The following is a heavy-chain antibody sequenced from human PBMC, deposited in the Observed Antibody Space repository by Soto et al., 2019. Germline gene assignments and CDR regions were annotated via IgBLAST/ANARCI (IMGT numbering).Heavy chain of an antibody. J-gene: IGHJ2*01. CDR3: ARDLPETTYSAWYFDL. CDR1: GFIFSNYG. D-gene: IGHD2-15*01. CDR2: IWYDGSNQ. V-gene: IGHV3-33*01. Sequence: QVQLVESGGGVVQPGRSLRLSCAASGFIFSNYGMHWVRQAPGKGLEWVAVIWYDGSNQFYIDSVKGRFTISRDNSKKTLYLQMNSLRAEDTALYYWARDLPETTYSAWYFDLWGRGTLVTVSS.